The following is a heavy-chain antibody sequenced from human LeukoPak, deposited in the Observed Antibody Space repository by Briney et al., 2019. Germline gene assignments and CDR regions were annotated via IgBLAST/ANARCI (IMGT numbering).Heavy chain of an antibody. J-gene: IGHJ4*02. Sequence: ASVKVSCKAFGYTFTGYHIHWVRQAPGQGLEWMGRIYSNSGGTNYAQKFQGRVTMTRDTSISTAYMELSRLRSDDTAVYYCARDFSSSWYGYWGQGTLATVSS. CDR2: IYSNSGGT. CDR3: ARDFSSSWYGY. CDR1: GYTFTGYH. V-gene: IGHV1-2*06. D-gene: IGHD6-13*01.